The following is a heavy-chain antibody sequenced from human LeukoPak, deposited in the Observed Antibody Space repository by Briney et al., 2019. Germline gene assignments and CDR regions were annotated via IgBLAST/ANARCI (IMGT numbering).Heavy chain of an antibody. J-gene: IGHJ4*02. CDR2: IKGDESYT. Sequence: GGSLRLSCAASGFTYSRYWMQWVRQVPGKGLVWGARIKGDESYTFYADSVKGRFTISRDNAKNTLYLQMNSLRAEDTAVYYCASRADSAYGDYNWGQGTLVTVSS. D-gene: IGHD4-17*01. V-gene: IGHV3-74*01. CDR3: ASRADSAYGDYN. CDR1: GFTYSRYW.